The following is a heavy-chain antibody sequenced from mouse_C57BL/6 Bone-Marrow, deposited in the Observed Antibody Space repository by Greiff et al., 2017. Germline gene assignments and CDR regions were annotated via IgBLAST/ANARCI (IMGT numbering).Heavy chain of an antibody. V-gene: IGHV5-12*01. CDR2: ISNGGGST. D-gene: IGHD2-12*01. CDR1: GFTFSDYY. J-gene: IGHJ3*01. CDR3: ARHIYSPWFAY. Sequence: EVKLEESGGGLVQPGGSLKLSCAASGFTFSDYYMYWVRQTPEKRLEWVAYISNGGGSTYYPDTVKGRFTSSRDNAKNTLYLQMSRLKSEDTAMYYCARHIYSPWFAYWGQGTLVTVSA.